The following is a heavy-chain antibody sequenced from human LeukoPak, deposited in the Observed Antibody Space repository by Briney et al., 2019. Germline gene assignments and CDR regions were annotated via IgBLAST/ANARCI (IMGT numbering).Heavy chain of an antibody. CDR2: IIPIFGTA. J-gene: IGHJ6*03. CDR3: ARTGSENYYYYMVV. V-gene: IGHV1-69*05. CDR1: GGTFSSYA. Sequence: GASVKVSCKASGGTFSSYAISWVRQAPGQGLEWMGGIIPIFGTANYAQKFQGRVTITTDESTSTAYMELSSLRSEDTAVYYCARTGSENYYYYMVVWGKGTTVTVSS. D-gene: IGHD7-27*01.